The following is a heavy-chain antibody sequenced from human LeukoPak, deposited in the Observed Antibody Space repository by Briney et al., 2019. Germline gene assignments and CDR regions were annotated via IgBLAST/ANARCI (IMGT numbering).Heavy chain of an antibody. CDR1: GFSFRINN. D-gene: IGHD3-10*01. J-gene: IGHJ4*02. CDR2: ISTSSNYI. V-gene: IGHV3-21*03. CDR3: ARDVGRGSTPSDY. Sequence: GGSLRLSCAASGFSFRINNMNCVRQAPGKGLEWVSFISTSSNYIYYADSVKGRFTISRDNAKNSLYLQMNRLTVEVTALYYCARDVGRGSTPSDYWGQGTLVTVSS.